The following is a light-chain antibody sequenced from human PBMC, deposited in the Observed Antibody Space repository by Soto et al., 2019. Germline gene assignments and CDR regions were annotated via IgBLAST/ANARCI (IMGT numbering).Light chain of an antibody. CDR1: QSISSN. CDR3: QQSYSTPRT. Sequence: DIQMTQSPSSLSASVGDRVTITCRASQSISSNLNWYQQKPGKAPKLLSYAASTLQSGVPSRFSGSGSGTDFTLTISSLQPEDFATYYCQQSYSTPRTFGGGTTGEIK. CDR2: AAS. J-gene: IGKJ4*01. V-gene: IGKV1-39*01.